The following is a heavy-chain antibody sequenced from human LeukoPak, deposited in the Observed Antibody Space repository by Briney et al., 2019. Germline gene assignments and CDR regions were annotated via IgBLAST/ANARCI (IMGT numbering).Heavy chain of an antibody. V-gene: IGHV3-23*01. CDR1: GFTFSSYG. CDR3: AKGSSSSWAYYYYYYMDV. J-gene: IGHJ6*03. CDR2: LSGSGGST. D-gene: IGHD6-13*01. Sequence: GRSLRISCAASGFTFSSYGMNWVRPAPANGLDWLSSLSGSGGSTYYADSVKGRFTISRDNSKNTLYLQMNSLRAEDTAVYYCAKGSSSSWAYYYYYYMDVWGKGTTVTISS.